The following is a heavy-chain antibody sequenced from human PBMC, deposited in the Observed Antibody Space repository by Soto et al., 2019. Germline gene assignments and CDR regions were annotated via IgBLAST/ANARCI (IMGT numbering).Heavy chain of an antibody. D-gene: IGHD3-22*01. J-gene: IGHJ3*02. V-gene: IGHV5-10-1*01. CDR3: ASFSPDYYDSSRHMGRDAFDI. CDR1: GSTFSSYA. CDR2: IDPSDSYT. Sequence: GASVKVSCKASGSTFSSYAISWVRQMPGKGLEWMGRIDPSDSYTNYTPSFQGHITISADKSISTAYLQWSSLKGSDTAMYYCASFSPDYYDSSRHMGRDAFDIWGQGTTVTVSS.